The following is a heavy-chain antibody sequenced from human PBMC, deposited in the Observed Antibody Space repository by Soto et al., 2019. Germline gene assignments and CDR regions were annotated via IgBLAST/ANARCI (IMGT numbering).Heavy chain of an antibody. Sequence: GGSLRLSCAASGFTFSSYAMSWVRQAPGKGLEWVSAISGSGGSTYYADSVKGRFTISRDNSKNTLYLQMNSLRAEDTAVYYCAKDLGRIAAAGNYYYYGMDVWGQGTTVTVSS. CDR1: GFTFSSYA. J-gene: IGHJ6*02. CDR3: AKDLGRIAAAGNYYYYGMDV. CDR2: ISGSGGST. D-gene: IGHD6-13*01. V-gene: IGHV3-23*01.